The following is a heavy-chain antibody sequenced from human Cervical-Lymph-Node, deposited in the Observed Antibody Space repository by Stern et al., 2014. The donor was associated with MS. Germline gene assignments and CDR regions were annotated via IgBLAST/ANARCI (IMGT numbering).Heavy chain of an antibody. CDR2: IIPFVGTGTV. CDR1: GG. CDR3: ARGAGDNWFDP. J-gene: IGHJ5*02. V-gene: IGHV1-69*14. Sequence: QVQLVQSGADVKKPGSSVRVSCKASGGISWLRQAPGQGLEWMGGIIPFVGTGTVNYAQNFQGRLTIIADTSTNPTYMELSSLRFDDTAVYYCARGAGDNWFDPWGQGTLVSVSS. D-gene: IGHD3-10*01.